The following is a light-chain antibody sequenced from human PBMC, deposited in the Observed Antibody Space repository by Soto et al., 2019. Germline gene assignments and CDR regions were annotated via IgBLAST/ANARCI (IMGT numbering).Light chain of an antibody. V-gene: IGLV2-23*01. CDR1: SSDVGSYDL. CDR2: EAS. J-gene: IGLJ3*02. CDR3: CSYAGCIPWV. Sequence: QSVLTQPSSVSGAPGQSITIPCTGISSDVGSYDLVSWYQQHPGRSPKLMIYEASKRPSGVSNRFSGSKSGNTASLTTSGLQAEDEADSYCCSYAGCIPWVFGGGTKLTVL.